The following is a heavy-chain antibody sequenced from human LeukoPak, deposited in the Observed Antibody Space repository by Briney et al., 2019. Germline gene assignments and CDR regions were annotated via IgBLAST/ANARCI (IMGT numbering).Heavy chain of an antibody. V-gene: IGHV4-59*08. CDR3: ARHPFSSPFDF. J-gene: IGHJ4*02. CDR2: IYYSGST. D-gene: IGHD2/OR15-2a*01. Sequence: SETLSLTCTVSGGSISSYYWSWIRQPPGKGLEWIGYIYYSGSTNYNPSLKSRVTISVDTSKNQFSLTVTSVTAADTAVYYCARHPFSSPFDFWGQGTLVAVSS. CDR1: GGSISSYY.